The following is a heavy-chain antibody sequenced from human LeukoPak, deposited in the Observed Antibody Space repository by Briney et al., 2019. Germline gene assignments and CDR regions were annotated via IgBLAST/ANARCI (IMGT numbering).Heavy chain of an antibody. V-gene: IGHV3-23*01. J-gene: IGHJ6*03. Sequence: GGSLRLSCAASGFTFSSYGMSWVRQAPGKGLEWVSAISGSGGSTYYADSVKGRFTISRDNSKNTLYLQMNSLRAEDTAVYYCAKDQRITIFGVVILRPTVYYYYMDVWGKGTTVTVSS. CDR3: AKDQRITIFGVVILRPTVYYYYMDV. CDR2: ISGSGGST. CDR1: GFTFSSYG. D-gene: IGHD3-3*01.